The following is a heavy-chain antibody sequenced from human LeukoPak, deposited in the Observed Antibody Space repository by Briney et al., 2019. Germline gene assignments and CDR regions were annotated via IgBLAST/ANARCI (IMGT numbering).Heavy chain of an antibody. CDR3: ARDDYGDYTRFDY. CDR1: GFTFSSYS. V-gene: IGHV3-21*01. J-gene: IGHJ4*02. D-gene: IGHD4-17*01. Sequence: GRSLRLSCAASGFTFSSYSMNWVRQAPGKGLEWVSSISSSSSYIYYADSVKGRFTISRDNAKNSLYLQMNSLRAEDTAVYYCARDDYGDYTRFDYWGQGTLVTVSS. CDR2: ISSSSSYI.